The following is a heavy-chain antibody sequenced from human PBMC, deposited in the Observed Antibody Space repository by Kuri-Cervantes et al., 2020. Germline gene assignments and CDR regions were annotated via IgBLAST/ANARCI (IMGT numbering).Heavy chain of an antibody. Sequence: ASVKVSCKASGYTFTGYYMHWVRQAPGQGLEWMGWINPNSGGTNYAQKPQGRVTMTTDTSTSTAYMELRSLRSDDTAVYYCATASGYCSGGSCPNWGQGTLVTVSS. D-gene: IGHD2-15*01. V-gene: IGHV1-2*02. CDR1: GYTFTGYY. J-gene: IGHJ4*02. CDR3: ATASGYCSGGSCPN. CDR2: INPNSGGT.